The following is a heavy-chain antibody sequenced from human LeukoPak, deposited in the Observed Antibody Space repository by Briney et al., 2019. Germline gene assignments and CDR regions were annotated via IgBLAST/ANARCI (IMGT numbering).Heavy chain of an antibody. J-gene: IGHJ4*02. CDR1: GGSFSGYY. CDR3: ARGPPTDYYDSSGFYYVFDY. CDR2: LNHTGGT. V-gene: IGHV4-34*01. D-gene: IGHD3-22*01. Sequence: SGTLSLTCAVYGGSFSGYYWSWIRQPPGKGLEWIGELNHTGGTNYTPSLKSRVTISVDTSKNQFSLKLSSVTAADTAVYFCARGPPTDYYDSSGFYYVFDYWGQGTLVTVSS.